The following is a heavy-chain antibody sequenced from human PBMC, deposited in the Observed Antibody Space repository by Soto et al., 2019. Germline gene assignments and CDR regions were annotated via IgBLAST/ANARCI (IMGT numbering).Heavy chain of an antibody. V-gene: IGHV3-30*18. J-gene: IGHJ4*02. Sequence: QVQLVESGGGVVQPGRSLRLSCAASGFTLSTYGMHWVRQAPGKGLEWVAVISYDGSTQYYADSVKGRFTISRDTSKNTLYLQMNSLRAEDTAVCYCAKEYYQSSGFDYWGQGTLVTVSS. CDR2: ISYDGSTQ. CDR1: GFTLSTYG. D-gene: IGHD3-22*01. CDR3: AKEYYQSSGFDY.